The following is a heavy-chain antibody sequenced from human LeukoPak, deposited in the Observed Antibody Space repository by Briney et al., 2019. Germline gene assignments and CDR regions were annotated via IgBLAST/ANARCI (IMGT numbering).Heavy chain of an antibody. D-gene: IGHD3-22*01. J-gene: IGHJ4*02. Sequence: GGSLRLSCAASGFTFSSYSMNWVRQAPGKGLEWVSSISSSSSYIYYADSVKGRFTISRDNAKNSLYLQMNSLRAEDTAVYYCARDSYYYDSSGTTDYWGQGTLVTVSS. CDR2: ISSSSSYI. CDR3: ARDSYYYDSSGTTDY. CDR1: GFTFSSYS. V-gene: IGHV3-21*01.